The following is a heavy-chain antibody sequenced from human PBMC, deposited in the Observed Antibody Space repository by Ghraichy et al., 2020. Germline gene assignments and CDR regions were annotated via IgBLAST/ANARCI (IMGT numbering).Heavy chain of an antibody. Sequence: GGSLRLSCAASGFTFSSYGMHWVRQAPGKGLEWVAVIWYDGSNKYYADSVKGRFTISRDNSKNTLYLQMNSLRAEDTAVYYCARGLTRGYSGYGHFDYWGQGTLVTVSS. D-gene: IGHD5-12*01. V-gene: IGHV3-33*01. CDR3: ARGLTRGYSGYGHFDY. CDR1: GFTFSSYG. CDR2: IWYDGSNK. J-gene: IGHJ4*02.